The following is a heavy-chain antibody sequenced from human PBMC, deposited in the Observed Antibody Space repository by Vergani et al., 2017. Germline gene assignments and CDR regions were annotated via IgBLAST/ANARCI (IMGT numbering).Heavy chain of an antibody. CDR2: ISSSSSTI. CDR3: AKDRVVVPAAKGEAFDI. Sequence: EVQLVESGGGLVQPGGSLRLSCAASGFTFSSYSMNWVRQAPGKGLEWVSYISSSSSTIYYADSVKGRFTISRDNAKNSLYLQMNSLRAEDTAVYYCAKDRVVVPAAKGEAFDIWGQGTMVTVSS. D-gene: IGHD2-2*01. V-gene: IGHV3-48*01. CDR1: GFTFSSYS. J-gene: IGHJ3*02.